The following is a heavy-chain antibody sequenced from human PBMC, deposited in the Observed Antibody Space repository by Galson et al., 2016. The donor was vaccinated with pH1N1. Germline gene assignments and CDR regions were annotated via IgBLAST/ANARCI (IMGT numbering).Heavy chain of an antibody. CDR3: ARPRIASPGALHH. CDR2: IDSGGNS. J-gene: IGHJ1*01. D-gene: IGHD1-26*01. CDR1: GLSVRNNY. V-gene: IGHV3-66*02. Sequence: SLRLSCAASGLSVRNNYVNWVRQAPGKGLEWVSVIDSGGNSFYADSVKGRFTMSSDNSKNTVYLQMNSLTREDTAVYFCARPRIASPGALHHWGQGTRVTVSS.